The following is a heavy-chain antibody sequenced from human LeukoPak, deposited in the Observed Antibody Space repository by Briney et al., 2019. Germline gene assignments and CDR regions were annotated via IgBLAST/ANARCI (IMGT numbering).Heavy chain of an antibody. Sequence: PGGCLRLSCAASGFTFSNYAMNWVRPAPGKGLAWVSTVSTSGGSTYYADSVKGRFTISRDNSKNTLYLQMNSLRDEDTAIYYCAKGPGGYFDYWGQGTLVTVDS. CDR3: AKGPGGYFDY. D-gene: IGHD2-8*02. J-gene: IGHJ4*02. CDR2: VSTSGGST. V-gene: IGHV3-23*01. CDR1: GFTFSNYA.